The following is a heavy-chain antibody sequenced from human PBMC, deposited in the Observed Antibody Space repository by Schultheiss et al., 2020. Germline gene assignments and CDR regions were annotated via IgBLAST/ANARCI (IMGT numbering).Heavy chain of an antibody. V-gene: IGHV4-30-2*01. CDR1: GGSISSGGYS. Sequence: TLSLTCAVSGGSISSGGYSWSWIRQPPGKGLEWIGYIYHSGSTYYNPSLKSRVTISVDRSKNQFSLKLSSVTAADTAVYYCARVPSYCGGDCAAFDIWGQGTMVTVSS. D-gene: IGHD2-21*02. CDR2: IYHSGST. CDR3: ARVPSYCGGDCAAFDI. J-gene: IGHJ3*02.